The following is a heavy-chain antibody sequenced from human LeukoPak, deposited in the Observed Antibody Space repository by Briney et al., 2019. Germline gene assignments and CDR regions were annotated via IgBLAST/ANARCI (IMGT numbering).Heavy chain of an antibody. J-gene: IGHJ6*03. D-gene: IGHD1/OR15-1a*01. CDR3: ARGPPRGTYYYMDV. CDR2: IGTASDT. CDR1: GFTFSSFD. V-gene: IGHV3-13*01. Sequence: PGGSLRLSCAASGFTFSSFDMHWVRQPTGQGLEWVSTIGTASDTYYPGSVEGRFTLSRDNAKHSLYLQMNSLTVGDTAMYYCARGPPRGTYYYMDVWGKGTTVTVSS.